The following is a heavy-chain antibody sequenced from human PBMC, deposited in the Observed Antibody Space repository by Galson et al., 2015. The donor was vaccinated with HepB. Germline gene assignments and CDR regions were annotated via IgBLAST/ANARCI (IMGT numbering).Heavy chain of an antibody. CDR3: ARVTMVRGVSNGHFDY. D-gene: IGHD3-10*01. V-gene: IGHV3-23*01. Sequence: LRLSCAVSGFTLSNSATCWVRQAPGKGLAWVSIISDGSTHYADSVKGRFTISRDTSKSTFYLHMNSLRVEDTAIYYCARVTMVRGVSNGHFDYWGQGTLVTVSS. CDR1: GFTLSNSA. CDR2: ISDGST. J-gene: IGHJ4*02.